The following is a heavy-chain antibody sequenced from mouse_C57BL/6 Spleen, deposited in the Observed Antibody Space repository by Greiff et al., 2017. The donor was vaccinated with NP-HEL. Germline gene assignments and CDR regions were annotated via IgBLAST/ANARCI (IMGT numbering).Heavy chain of an antibody. CDR2: IWSDGST. CDR1: GFSLTSYG. J-gene: IGHJ4*01. CDR3: VRQRSDDYDDAMDY. D-gene: IGHD2-4*01. Sequence: QVQLQESGPGLVAPSQSLSITCTVSGFSLTSYGVHWVRQPPGKGLEWLVVIWSDGSTTYNSALKSRLSISKDNSKSQVFLKMNSIQTDDTAMYYCVRQRSDDYDDAMDYWGQGTSVTVSS. V-gene: IGHV2-6-1*01.